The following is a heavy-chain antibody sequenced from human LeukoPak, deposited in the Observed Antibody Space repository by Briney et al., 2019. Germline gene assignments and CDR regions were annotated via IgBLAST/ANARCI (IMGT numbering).Heavy chain of an antibody. CDR3: ARRAYGDSPNDY. V-gene: IGHV4-59*08. J-gene: IGHJ4*02. Sequence: PSETLSLTCTVSGGSISSYYWSWLRQPPGKGLEWLGYFYYSGSTNYNPSLKSRVTISVDTSKNQFSLKLSSVTAADTAVYYCARRAYGDSPNDYWGQGTLVTVSS. CDR1: GGSISSYY. D-gene: IGHD4-17*01. CDR2: FYYSGST.